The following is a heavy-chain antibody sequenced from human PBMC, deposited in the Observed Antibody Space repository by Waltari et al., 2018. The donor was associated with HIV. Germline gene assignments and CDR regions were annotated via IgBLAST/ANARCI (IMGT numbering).Heavy chain of an antibody. D-gene: IGHD6-19*01. J-gene: IGHJ6*02. CDR2: TYYRSKWYN. Sequence: QVQLQQTGPGLVKPSQTLSLTCVISGDSVASNSAAWNWLRQSPPRGLEWLGRTYYRSKWYNDYAISVKSRISINPDTSNNQFSLQLNSVTPEDTAVYYCVRDRLYSSGWPNDQYFYYGMDVWGQGTTVTVSS. V-gene: IGHV6-1*01. CDR3: VRDRLYSSGWPNDQYFYYGMDV. CDR1: GDSVASNSAA.